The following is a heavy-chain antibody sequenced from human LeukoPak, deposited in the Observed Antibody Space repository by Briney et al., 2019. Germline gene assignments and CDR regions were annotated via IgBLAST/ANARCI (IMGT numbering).Heavy chain of an antibody. Sequence: ASVKVSCKASGGTSKNYGISWVRLAPGQGLEWMGGIVCPIGNVLYAQKFQDRVTIIADESASSAYMELRSLRTQDTAIYYCVTDFPGFDFWSGSSHRPLDSWGQGTLVTVSS. D-gene: IGHD3-3*01. CDR3: VTDFPGFDFWSGSSHRPLDS. CDR1: GGTSKNYG. V-gene: IGHV1-69*13. CDR2: IVCPIGNV. J-gene: IGHJ4*02.